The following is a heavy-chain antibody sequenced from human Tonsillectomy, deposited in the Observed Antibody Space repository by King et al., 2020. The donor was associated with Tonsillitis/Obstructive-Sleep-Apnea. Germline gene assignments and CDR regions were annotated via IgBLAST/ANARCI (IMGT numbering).Heavy chain of an antibody. D-gene: IGHD3-9*01. CDR2: IYYSGST. CDR1: GGSISSYY. Sequence: MQLQESGPGLVKPSETLSLTCTVSGGSISSYYWSWIRQPPGKGLEWIGYIYYSGSTNYNPSLKSRVTISVDTSKNQFSLKLSSVTAADTAVYYCARAGAYYDILTGYDTSYFDYWGQGTLVTVSS. V-gene: IGHV4-59*01. CDR3: ARAGAYYDILTGYDTSYFDY. J-gene: IGHJ4*02.